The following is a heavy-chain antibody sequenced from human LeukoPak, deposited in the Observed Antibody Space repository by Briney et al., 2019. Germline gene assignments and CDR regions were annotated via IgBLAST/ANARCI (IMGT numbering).Heavy chain of an antibody. J-gene: IGHJ4*02. CDR2: IRRRAYGGAA. V-gene: IGHV3-49*04. CDR3: SRNGLVDFDY. CDR1: GFAFDDFS. Sequence: PGQSLRLSCTTSGFAFDDFSMSWVRQPAGRGREWVGFIRRRAYGGAAEYAASVKGRFIISRDDSKGIAYLQMNSLKTEDTAVYYCSRNGLVDFDYWGQGCRVIVSP.